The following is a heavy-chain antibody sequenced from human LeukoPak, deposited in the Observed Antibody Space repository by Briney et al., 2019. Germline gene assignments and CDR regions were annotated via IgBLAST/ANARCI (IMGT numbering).Heavy chain of an antibody. CDR2: IFHTETT. Sequence: SETLSLTCSVSGASLTINTWWTWVRQTPEKGLEWIGGIFHTETTNYSPSLKSRVTISVDKAKNQFSLNLNSVTAADTAVYYCARGGDRSFDYWGQGTLVTVSS. CDR1: GASLTINTW. CDR3: ARGGDRSFDY. J-gene: IGHJ4*02. D-gene: IGHD3-10*01. V-gene: IGHV4-4*02.